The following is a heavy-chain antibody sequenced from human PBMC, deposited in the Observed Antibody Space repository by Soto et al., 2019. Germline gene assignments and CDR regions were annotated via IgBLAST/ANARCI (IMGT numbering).Heavy chain of an antibody. CDR1: GYTFTGYY. J-gene: IGHJ4*02. D-gene: IGHD3-10*01. Sequence: ASVKVSCKASGYTFTGYYMHWVRQAPGQGLEWMGWINPNSGGTTYAQKFQGWVTMTRDTSISTAYMELSRLRSDDTAVYYCARILGDGAGSNYQFDYWGQGTLV. CDR3: ARILGDGAGSNYQFDY. CDR2: INPNSGGT. V-gene: IGHV1-2*04.